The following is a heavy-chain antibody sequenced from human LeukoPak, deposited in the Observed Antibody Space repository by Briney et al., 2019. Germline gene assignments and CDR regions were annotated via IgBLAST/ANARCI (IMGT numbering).Heavy chain of an antibody. D-gene: IGHD6-13*01. CDR3: ARVPLAAAYNWFDP. V-gene: IGHV1-18*01. CDR2: ISAYNGNT. J-gene: IGHJ5*02. CDR1: GYTFTSYG. Sequence: ASVKVSCKASGYTFTSYGISWVRQAPGQGLEWMGWISAYNGNTNYAQKLQGRVTMTTDTSTSTAYMELRSPRSDDTAVYYCARVPLAAAYNWFDPWGQGTLVTVSS.